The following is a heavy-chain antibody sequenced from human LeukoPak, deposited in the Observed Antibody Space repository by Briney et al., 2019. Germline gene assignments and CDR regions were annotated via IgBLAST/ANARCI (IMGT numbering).Heavy chain of an antibody. J-gene: IGHJ4*02. CDR1: GYTFTAYY. V-gene: IGHV1-2*02. D-gene: IGHD3-10*01. Sequence: ASVRVSCKASGYTFTAYYMHWVRQAPGQGLEWMGWINPNSGVTNYAQRFQGRVTMTRDTSISTAYMELSSLRADDTAVYYCARDRDYDYWGQGTLVTVSS. CDR3: ARDRDYDY. CDR2: INPNSGVT.